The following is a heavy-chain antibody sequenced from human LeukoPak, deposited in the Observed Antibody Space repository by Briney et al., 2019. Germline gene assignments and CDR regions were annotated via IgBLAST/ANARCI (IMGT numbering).Heavy chain of an antibody. CDR3: VVGGSPGY. CDR1: GPAFSAYK. V-gene: IGHV3-74*01. Sequence: GGSLRLSCAASGPAFSAYKMHWVRQAPRKGLVWVSRISTDGYTTDYADFVQGRFTASRDNTKNTWSLEMNSLRAEDTAVYYCVVGGSPGYWGQGTLVTVSS. J-gene: IGHJ4*02. CDR2: ISTDGYTT. D-gene: IGHD2-15*01.